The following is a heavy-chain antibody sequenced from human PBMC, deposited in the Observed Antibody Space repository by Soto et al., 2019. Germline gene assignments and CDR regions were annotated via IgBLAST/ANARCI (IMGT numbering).Heavy chain of an antibody. CDR2: ISYDGSNK. Sequence: QVQLVESGGGVVQPGRSLRLSCAASGFTFSSYAMHWVRQAPGKGLEWVAVISYDGSNKYYADSVKGRFTISRDNSKNTLYLQMNSLRAEDTAVYYCASLPSDYYDSSGLYYFDYWGQGTLVTVSS. CDR3: ASLPSDYYDSSGLYYFDY. J-gene: IGHJ4*02. V-gene: IGHV3-30-3*01. D-gene: IGHD3-22*01. CDR1: GFTFSSYA.